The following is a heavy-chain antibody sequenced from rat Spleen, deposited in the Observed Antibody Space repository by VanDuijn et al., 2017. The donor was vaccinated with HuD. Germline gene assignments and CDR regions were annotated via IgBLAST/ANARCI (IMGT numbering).Heavy chain of an antibody. CDR3: ARRHYGYTDYFDYCTTGLQ. V-gene: IGHV5S23*01. Sequence: EVQLVESGGGLVQPGRSLKLSCAASGFTFSNYDMAWVRQAPTEGLEWVASISPSGGSTYYRDSVKGRFTVSRDNTKSTLYLQMDSLRSEDTATYYCARRHYGYTDYFDYCTTGLQWGQGVMVPVSS. CDR2: ISPSGGST. J-gene: IGHJ2*01. CDR1: GFTFSNYD. D-gene: IGHD1-10*01.